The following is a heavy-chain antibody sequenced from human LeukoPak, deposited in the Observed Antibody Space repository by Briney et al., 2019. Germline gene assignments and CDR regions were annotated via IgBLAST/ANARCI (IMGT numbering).Heavy chain of an antibody. D-gene: IGHD4-17*01. CDR3: AKSVMAYGDYEYFDY. V-gene: IGHV3-30*02. CDR1: GFTFSSYG. Sequence: GGSLRLSCAASGFTFSSYGMHWVRQAPGKGLERVAFIRYDGSNKYYADSVKGRFTISRDNSKNTLYLQMNSLRAEDTAVYYCAKSVMAYGDYEYFDYWGQGTLVTVSS. J-gene: IGHJ4*02. CDR2: IRYDGSNK.